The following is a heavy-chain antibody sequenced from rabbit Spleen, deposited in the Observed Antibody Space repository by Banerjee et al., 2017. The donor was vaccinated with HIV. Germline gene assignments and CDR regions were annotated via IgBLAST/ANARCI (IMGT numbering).Heavy chain of an antibody. V-gene: IGHV1S40*01. D-gene: IGHD1-1*01. Sequence: SLEESGGDLVKPGTSLTLTCTGSGFTLSSYWICWVRQAPGKGLEWIACIDAGSSGSTYYASWAKGRFTISKTSSTTVTLQMTSLTAADTATYFCARDLVAVIGWNFSLWGQGTLVTVS. CDR3: ARDLVAVIGWNFSL. CDR1: GFTLSSYW. CDR2: IDAGSSGST. J-gene: IGHJ4*01.